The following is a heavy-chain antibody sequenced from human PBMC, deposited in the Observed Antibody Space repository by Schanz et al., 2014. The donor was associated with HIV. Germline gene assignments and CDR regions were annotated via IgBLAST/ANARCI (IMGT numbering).Heavy chain of an antibody. V-gene: IGHV3-9*01. CDR3: AKELEQWLVSPRGYFGLDV. D-gene: IGHD6-19*01. Sequence: EVQLVESGGGLVQPGRSLRISCAASGFDFGNYGMHWVRQVPGKGLEWVSGINWNSGDIGYADSVKGRFTISRDNAKNSLYLQMNSLRAEDTAVYYCAKELEQWLVSPRGYFGLDVWGQGTTVTVSS. J-gene: IGHJ6*02. CDR1: GFDFGNYG. CDR2: INWNSGDI.